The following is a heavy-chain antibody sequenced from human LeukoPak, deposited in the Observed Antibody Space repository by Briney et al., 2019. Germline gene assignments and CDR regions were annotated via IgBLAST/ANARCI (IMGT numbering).Heavy chain of an antibody. CDR2: INPNSGGT. Sequence: ASVTVSCKASGYTFSGYYMHWVRQAPGQGLEWMGWINPNSGGTNYAQKFQGRVTMTRDTSISTAYMELSRLRSDDTAVYYCAITSWLVDYYDSSGYYDYWGQGTLVTVSS. CDR1: GYTFSGYY. J-gene: IGHJ4*02. V-gene: IGHV1-2*02. D-gene: IGHD3-22*01. CDR3: AITSWLVDYYDSSGYYDY.